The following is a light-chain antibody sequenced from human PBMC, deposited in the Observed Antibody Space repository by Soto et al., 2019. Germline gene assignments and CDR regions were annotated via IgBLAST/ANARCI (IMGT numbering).Light chain of an antibody. Sequence: ESELTQSPGTLSLSPGEKATRYCRASQSVSSSYLAWYQQKPGQAPRLLIYGASSRATGIPDRFSGSGSGTDFTLTVSRLEPEDFAVYYCQQFGSSSWTFGQGTKVDIK. CDR3: QQFGSSSWT. CDR1: QSVSSSY. J-gene: IGKJ1*01. CDR2: GAS. V-gene: IGKV3-20*01.